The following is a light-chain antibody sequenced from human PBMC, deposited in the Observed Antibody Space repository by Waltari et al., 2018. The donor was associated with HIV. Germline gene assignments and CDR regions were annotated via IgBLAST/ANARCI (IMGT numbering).Light chain of an antibody. J-gene: IGLJ3*02. CDR2: NDN. CDR3: SSWDDNLNGPV. Sequence: QIVLTQSPSASGTPGPGVTISCPGGVSNIGSRSVHWYQQLPGTAPTLLIYNDNQRPSGVPDRFTGSKSGTSASLAISGLRSEDESDYYCSSWDDNLNGPVFGGGTKLTVL. CDR1: VSNIGSRS. V-gene: IGLV1-44*01.